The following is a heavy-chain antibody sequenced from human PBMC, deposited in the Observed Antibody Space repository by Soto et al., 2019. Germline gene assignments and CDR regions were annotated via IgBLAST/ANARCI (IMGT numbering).Heavy chain of an antibody. CDR1: GYTFTNYG. CDR2: ISAYTDNP. D-gene: IGHD2-2*01. CDR3: ARVIPGAEAWFGP. V-gene: IGHV1-18*01. Sequence: QVQLVQSGGEVKKPGASVKVSCKASGYTFTNYGVTWVRQAPGQGLEWMGWISAYTDNPNYAQKCQGRVTRTIDTSTTTAYMDLRSLTSDDTAVYYCARVIPGAEAWFGPWGQGTLVTVSS. J-gene: IGHJ5*02.